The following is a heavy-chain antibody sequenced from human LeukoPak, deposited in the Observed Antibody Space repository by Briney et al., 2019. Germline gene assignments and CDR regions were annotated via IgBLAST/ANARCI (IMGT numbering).Heavy chain of an antibody. J-gene: IGHJ4*02. CDR1: GGTFSSYA. D-gene: IGHD6-13*01. CDR3: ARSQGEGGYSSSWYVDY. V-gene: IGHV1-69*01. Sequence: ASVKVSGKASGGTFSSYAISWVRQAPGQGLEWMGGIIPIFGTANYAQKFQGRVTITADESTSTAYMELSSLRSEDTAVYYCARSQGEGGYSSSWYVDYWGQGTLVTVSS. CDR2: IIPIFGTA.